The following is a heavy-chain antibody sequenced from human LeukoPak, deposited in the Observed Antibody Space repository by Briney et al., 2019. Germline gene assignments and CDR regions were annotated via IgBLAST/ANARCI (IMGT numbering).Heavy chain of an antibody. Sequence: SETLSLTCTVSGGSISSSSYYWGWIRQPPGKGLEWIGSIYYSGSTYYNPSLKSRVTISVDTSKNQFSLKLTSVTAADMAVYYCARGRGISGRLRGGYYMDVWGKGTTVTVSS. J-gene: IGHJ6*03. CDR1: GGSISSSSYY. CDR3: ARGRGISGRLRGGYYMDV. CDR2: IYYSGST. D-gene: IGHD4-17*01. V-gene: IGHV4-39*07.